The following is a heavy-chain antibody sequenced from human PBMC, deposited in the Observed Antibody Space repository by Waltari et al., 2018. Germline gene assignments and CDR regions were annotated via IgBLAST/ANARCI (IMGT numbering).Heavy chain of an antibody. D-gene: IGHD3-22*01. CDR2: ISWNSGSI. CDR1: GFTFDDYA. Sequence: EVQLVESGGGLVQPGRSLRLSCAASGFTFDDYAMHWVRQAPGKGLEGVAGISWNSGSIGDADSVKGRFTISRDNAKNSLDLQMNSLRAEDTALYYCAKCTPPRDSSGYLAFDIWGQGTMVTVSS. V-gene: IGHV3-9*01. J-gene: IGHJ3*02. CDR3: AKCTPPRDSSGYLAFDI.